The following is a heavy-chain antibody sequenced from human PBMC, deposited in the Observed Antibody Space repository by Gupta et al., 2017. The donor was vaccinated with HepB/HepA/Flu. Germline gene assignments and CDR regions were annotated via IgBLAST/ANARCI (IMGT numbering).Heavy chain of an antibody. D-gene: IGHD3-3*01. CDR2: IWYDGSNK. V-gene: IGHV3-33*01. J-gene: IGHJ4*02. CDR1: GFTFSSYG. CDR3: ARANTYYDFWSGYYSRLCDY. Sequence: QVQLVESGGGVVQPGRSLRLSCAASGFTFSSYGMHWVRQAPGKGLEWVAVIWYDGSNKYYADSVKGRFTISRDNSKNTLYLQMNSLRAEDTAVYYCARANTYYDFWSGYYSRLCDYWGQGTLVTVSS.